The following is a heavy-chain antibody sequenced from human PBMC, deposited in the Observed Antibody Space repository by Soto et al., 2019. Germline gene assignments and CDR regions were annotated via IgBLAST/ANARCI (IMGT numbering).Heavy chain of an antibody. CDR1: GFTFSSYA. CDR3: AKDRVPYSSGWYAFDI. CDR2: ISGSGGST. D-gene: IGHD6-19*01. J-gene: IGHJ3*02. Sequence: GGSLRLSCAASGFTFSSYAMSWVRQAPGKGLEWVSAISGSGGSTYYADSVKGRFTISRDNSKNTLYLQMNSLRAEDTAVYYCAKDRVPYSSGWYAFDIWGQGTMVTVSS. V-gene: IGHV3-23*01.